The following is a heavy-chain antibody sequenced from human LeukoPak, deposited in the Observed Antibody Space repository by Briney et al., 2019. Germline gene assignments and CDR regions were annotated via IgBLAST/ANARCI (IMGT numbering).Heavy chain of an antibody. CDR3: ARDSDFDSSGYYGDAFDI. J-gene: IGHJ3*02. D-gene: IGHD3-22*01. V-gene: IGHV1-18*01. CDR1: GYTFTSYG. CDR2: ISAYNGNT. Sequence: ASVKVSCKASGYTFTSYGISWVRQAPGQGLEWMGWISAYNGNTNYAQKLQGRVTMTTDTSTSTAYMELRSLRSEDTAVYYCARDSDFDSSGYYGDAFDIWGQGTMVTVSS.